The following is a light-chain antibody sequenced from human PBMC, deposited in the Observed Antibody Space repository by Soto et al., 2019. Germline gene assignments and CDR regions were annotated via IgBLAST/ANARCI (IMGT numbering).Light chain of an antibody. CDR2: EVS. V-gene: IGKV2D-29*01. Sequence: EIVMTQTLVSLSVTPGQPASISCKSSRSPLDPDGRTYLYWYLQKSGQPPHLLIYEVSNRFSGVTDRFTGSGSGTDFTLEISRVEADDAGTYYCLQSTQFPLTFGGGTKLEIK. CDR1: RSPLDPDGRTY. J-gene: IGKJ4*01. CDR3: LQSTQFPLT.